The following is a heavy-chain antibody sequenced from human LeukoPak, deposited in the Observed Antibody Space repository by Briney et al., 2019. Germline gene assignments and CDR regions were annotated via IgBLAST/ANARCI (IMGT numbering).Heavy chain of an antibody. J-gene: IGHJ6*03. CDR3: ARGPLGYCSGGSCYLYYYYYMDV. Sequence: ASVKVSCKASGYTFTGYYMHWVRQAPGQGLEWMGWINPNSGGTNYAQKFQGRVTMTRDTSISTAYMELSRLRSEDTAVYYCARGPLGYCSGGSCYLYYYYYMDVWGKGTTVTISS. CDR1: GYTFTGYY. CDR2: INPNSGGT. D-gene: IGHD2-15*01. V-gene: IGHV1-2*02.